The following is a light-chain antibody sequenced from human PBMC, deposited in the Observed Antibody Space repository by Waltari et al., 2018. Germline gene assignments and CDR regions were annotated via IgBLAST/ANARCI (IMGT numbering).Light chain of an antibody. CDR3: HQYYSLPYT. CDR2: WAS. V-gene: IGKV4-1*01. CDR1: HSVFYTSNNKNY. J-gene: IGKJ2*01. Sequence: DIVMTQSPDSLSVSLGARTTINCRTSHSVFYTSNNKNYLAWYQHKAGQPPKLLIYWASTRESGVPDRFSGSGSGTDFTLTISSLQAEDVAVYFCHQYYSLPYTFGQGTKLEIK.